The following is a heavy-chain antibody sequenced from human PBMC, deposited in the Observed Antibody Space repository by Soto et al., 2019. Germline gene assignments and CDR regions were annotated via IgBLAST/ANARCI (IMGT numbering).Heavy chain of an antibody. CDR2: IYYSGST. CDR3: ARQTPAISISDH. V-gene: IGHV4-39*01. Sequence: LSLTCIFSGGSISSTTYYWGWIRQPPGKGLEWSVSIYYSGSTYYNPSLKSRVTISVDTSKNQFSLKLSSVTAADTAVYYCARQTPAISISDHWGEGTLVSVPS. CDR1: GGSISSTTYY. D-gene: IGHD3-3*01. J-gene: IGHJ4*02.